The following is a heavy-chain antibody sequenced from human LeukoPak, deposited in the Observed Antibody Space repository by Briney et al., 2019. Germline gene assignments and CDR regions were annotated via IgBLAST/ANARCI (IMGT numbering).Heavy chain of an antibody. V-gene: IGHV1-46*01. CDR2: INPSGGST. D-gene: IGHD5-24*01. J-gene: IGHJ6*03. Sequence: ASVKVSCKASGYTFTSHHMHWVRQAPGQGLEWMGIINPSGGSTNYAQKFQGRVTITADESTSTAYMELSSLRSEDTAVYYCARRGYNSKGRAYYYYYMDVWGKGTTVTISS. CDR1: GYTFTSHH. CDR3: ARRGYNSKGRAYYYYYMDV.